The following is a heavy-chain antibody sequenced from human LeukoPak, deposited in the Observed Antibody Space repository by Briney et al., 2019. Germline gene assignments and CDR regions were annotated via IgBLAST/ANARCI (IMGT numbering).Heavy chain of an antibody. J-gene: IGHJ4*02. V-gene: IGHV3-30*18. CDR2: ISYDGSNK. Sequence: GGSLRLSCAASGFTFSSYGMHWVRQAPGKGLGWVAVISYDGSNKYYADSVKGRFTISRDNSKNTLYLQMNSLRAEDTAVYYCAKDRSPMVNYFDYWGQGTLVTVSS. CDR3: AKDRSPMVNYFDY. D-gene: IGHD3-10*01. CDR1: GFTFSSYG.